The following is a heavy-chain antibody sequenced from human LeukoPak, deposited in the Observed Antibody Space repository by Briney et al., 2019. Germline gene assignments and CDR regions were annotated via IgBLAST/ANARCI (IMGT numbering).Heavy chain of an antibody. J-gene: IGHJ3*02. CDR2: IHSDGAK. CDR1: EFTVSTNY. Sequence: GGSLRLSCVASEFTVSTNYMSWVRQAPGKGLEWVSIIHSDGAKHYADCVKGRFTFSRDNSKNTLYLQRNSLRSEDSAVYYGGREGLDSSGPVAFDIWGQGTMVTVSS. D-gene: IGHD3-22*01. V-gene: IGHV3-66*01. CDR3: GREGLDSSGPVAFDI.